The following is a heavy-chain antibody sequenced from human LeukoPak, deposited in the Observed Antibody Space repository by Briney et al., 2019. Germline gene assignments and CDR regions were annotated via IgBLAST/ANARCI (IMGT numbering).Heavy chain of an antibody. V-gene: IGHV3-23*01. Sequence: GGSLRLSCAASGFIVNSYVMSWVRQAPGKGLEWVSLIRGSGGSTYYADSVRGRFTISRDNPKNTLYLQMNSLRAEDTAVYYCAKDMGYFTGMDVWGQGTTVTVSS. CDR1: GFIVNSYV. J-gene: IGHJ6*02. CDR3: AKDMGYFTGMDV. CDR2: IRGSGGST. D-gene: IGHD2-8*01.